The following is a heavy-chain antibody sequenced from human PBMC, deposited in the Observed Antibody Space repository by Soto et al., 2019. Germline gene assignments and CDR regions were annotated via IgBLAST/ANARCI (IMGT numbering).Heavy chain of an antibody. J-gene: IGHJ5*02. Sequence: SIGLSCAASGVTLSSYAMIWVCQAPGKGLEWVSTIGGSGGSTFYADSVKGRFTISSDNYKNTLYLQMNSLRAEDTAVSFCAKDHGVVVTTNWFEPWGQGPLVTVSS. CDR2: IGGSGGST. CDR3: AKDHGVVVTTNWFEP. CDR1: GVTLSSYA. D-gene: IGHD2-21*02. V-gene: IGHV3-23*01.